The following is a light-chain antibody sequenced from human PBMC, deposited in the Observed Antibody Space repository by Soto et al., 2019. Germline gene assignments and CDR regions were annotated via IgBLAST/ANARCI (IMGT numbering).Light chain of an antibody. CDR3: CSFAGGATFV. J-gene: IGLJ2*01. V-gene: IGLV2-23*02. CDR2: EAT. Sequence: QSVLTQPASVSGSPGQSITISCTGTSNDVGGYDLVSWYQHHPGKAPKLIIYEATKRPSGVSDRFSGSKSGNMASLTISALQAEDEADYSCCSFAGGATFVFGGGTKLTVL. CDR1: SNDVGGYDL.